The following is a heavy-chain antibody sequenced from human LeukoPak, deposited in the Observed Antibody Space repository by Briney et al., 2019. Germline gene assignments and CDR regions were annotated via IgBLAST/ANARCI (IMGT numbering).Heavy chain of an antibody. V-gene: IGHV3-9*01. J-gene: IGHJ4*02. CDR1: GFIFNNYA. Sequence: GGSLRLSCAGSGFIFNNYAMHWVRQPPGKGLEWVSGISWNSGSIDYTDSVKGRFTISRDNAKNSLYLQMNSLRVEDTAFYYCAKDNRRHYTSGPNPDSLHWGQGALVTVSS. D-gene: IGHD6-19*01. CDR2: ISWNSGSI. CDR3: AKDNRRHYTSGPNPDSLH.